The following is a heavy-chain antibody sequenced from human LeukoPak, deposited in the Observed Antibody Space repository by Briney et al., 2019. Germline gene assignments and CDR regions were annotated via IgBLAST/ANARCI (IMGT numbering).Heavy chain of an antibody. CDR1: GGSISSSSYY. J-gene: IGHJ4*02. V-gene: IGHV4-39*01. CDR2: IYYGGST. Sequence: PSETLSLTCTVSGGSISSSSYYWGWIRQPPGKGLEWIGSIYYGGSTYYNPSLKSRVTISVDTSKNQFSLKLSSVTAADTAVYYCARPSIAARYIDYWGQGTLVTVSS. D-gene: IGHD6-6*01. CDR3: ARPSIAARYIDY.